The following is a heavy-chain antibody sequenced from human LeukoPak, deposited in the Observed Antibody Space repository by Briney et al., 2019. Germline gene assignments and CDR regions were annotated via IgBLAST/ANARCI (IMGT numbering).Heavy chain of an antibody. D-gene: IGHD3-22*01. CDR2: IYYSGNT. CDR3: ARHNYYDSSGYYPLGY. V-gene: IGHV4-59*08. Sequence: SETLSLTCTVSGGSVSGYYWSWIRQPPGKGLEWIGYIYYSGNTKYNPSLKSRVTMSVDTSKNQFSLRLSSVTAADMAVYYCARHNYYDSSGYYPLGYWGQGTLVTVSS. J-gene: IGHJ4*02. CDR1: GGSVSGYY.